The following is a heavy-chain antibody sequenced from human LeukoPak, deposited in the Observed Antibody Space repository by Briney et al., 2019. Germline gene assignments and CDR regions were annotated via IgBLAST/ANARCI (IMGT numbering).Heavy chain of an antibody. D-gene: IGHD3-3*01. J-gene: IGHJ4*02. Sequence: ASVKVSCKASGYTFTSYGISWVRQAPGQGLQWMGVNSTYTGNTNYAQSFQDRVTMTTDTSTSTVYMELRSLTSDDTAVYYCARDQKSGLEVLWRYWGQGTLVTVSS. CDR3: ARDQKSGLEVLWRY. CDR2: NSTYTGNT. CDR1: GYTFTSYG. V-gene: IGHV1-18*04.